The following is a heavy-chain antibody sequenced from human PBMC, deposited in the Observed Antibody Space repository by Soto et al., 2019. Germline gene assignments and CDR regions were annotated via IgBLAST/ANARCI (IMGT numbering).Heavy chain of an antibody. D-gene: IGHD3-9*01. CDR3: AKKGYFDWASCFDP. J-gene: IGHJ5*02. CDR2: IYHSGST. V-gene: IGHV4-4*02. CDR1: GDSISSSNW. Sequence: QVQLQESGPGLVKPSGTLSLTCAVSGDSISSSNWWSWVRQPPGKGLEWIGEIYHSGSTNYNPSLKSRVTISVDQSKNQFSLKLSSVTAADTAVYYCAKKGYFDWASCFDPWGQGTLVTVSS.